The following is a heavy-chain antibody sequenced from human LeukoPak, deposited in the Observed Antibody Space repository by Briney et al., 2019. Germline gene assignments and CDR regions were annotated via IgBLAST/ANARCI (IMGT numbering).Heavy chain of an antibody. D-gene: IGHD2-2*01. CDR3: ARALDSSSSRYQAFEE. J-gene: IGHJ4*02. Sequence: GGSLRLSCSASGFTFSNYWMSWVRQAPGKGLEWVANIKQDESGKYYVDSVKGRFTISRDNAKSSLYLQMNSLRAEDTAVYYCARALDSSSSRYQAFEEWGQGNLVTVSS. CDR1: GFTFSNYW. CDR2: IKQDESGK. V-gene: IGHV3-7*01.